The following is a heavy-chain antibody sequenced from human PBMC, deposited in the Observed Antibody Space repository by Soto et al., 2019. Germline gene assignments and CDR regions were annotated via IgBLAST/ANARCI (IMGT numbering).Heavy chain of an antibody. CDR2: IGGGKGDEK. Sequence: EAQLSESGGGLVQPGGSLRLSYAASGFIFNNYAMNWVRQAPGMGLEWVSGIGGGKGDEKEYADFVKGRFTISRDSSKSALFLQLNSLRAEDTAVYYCAKDRMSDNGVWDAFDVWGPGAMVTISS. V-gene: IGHV3-23*01. D-gene: IGHD2-15*01. CDR3: AKDRMSDNGVWDAFDV. CDR1: GFIFNNYA. J-gene: IGHJ3*01.